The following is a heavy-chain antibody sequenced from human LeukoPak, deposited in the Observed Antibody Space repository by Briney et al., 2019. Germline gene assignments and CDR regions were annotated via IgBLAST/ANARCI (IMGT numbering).Heavy chain of an antibody. CDR3: ARVVDILTGHDTALDY. D-gene: IGHD3-9*01. J-gene: IGHJ4*02. Sequence: ASVKVSCKASGYTFSGYYIHWVRQAPGQGLEWMGWINPNTGGTNFAQNFQGRVTMTAVTSISTAYMELSRLRSDDTAVYYCARVVDILTGHDTALDYWGQGTLVTVSS. CDR1: GYTFSGYY. V-gene: IGHV1-2*02. CDR2: INPNTGGT.